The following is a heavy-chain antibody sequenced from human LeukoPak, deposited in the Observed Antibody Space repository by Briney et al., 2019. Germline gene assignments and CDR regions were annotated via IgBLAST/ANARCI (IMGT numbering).Heavy chain of an antibody. Sequence: PGGSLRLSCAASGFTFSSYWMSWVRQAPGKGLEWVANIKQDGSEKYYVDSVKGRFTISRDNAKNSLYLQMNSLRAEDTAVYYCARGGYSGSYYGTFLDYWGQGTLVTVSS. J-gene: IGHJ4*02. CDR1: GFTFSSYW. D-gene: IGHD1-26*01. V-gene: IGHV3-7*01. CDR2: IKQDGSEK. CDR3: ARGGYSGSYYGTFLDY.